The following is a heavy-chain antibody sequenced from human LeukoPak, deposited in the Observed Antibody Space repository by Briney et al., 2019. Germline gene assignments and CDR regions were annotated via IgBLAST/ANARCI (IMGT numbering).Heavy chain of an antibody. CDR2: ISYDGTNK. J-gene: IGHJ6*02. D-gene: IGHD6-6*01. V-gene: IGHV3-30*03. CDR1: GFIFINYD. CDR3: ARDVSEGSSSYYYGMDV. Sequence: PGGSLRLSCAASGFIFINYDMHWVRQAPGKGLEWVAIISYDGTNKYYGDFVRGRFTISRDNSKNTLYLQMNSLRAEDTAVYYCARDVSEGSSSYYYGMDVWGQGTTVTVSS.